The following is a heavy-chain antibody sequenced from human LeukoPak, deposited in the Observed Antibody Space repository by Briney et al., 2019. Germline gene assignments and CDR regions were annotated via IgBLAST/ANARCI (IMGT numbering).Heavy chain of an antibody. CDR1: GGTFSSYA. V-gene: IGHV1-69*13. CDR2: IIPIFGTA. J-gene: IGHJ4*02. CDR3: ARESSWPYYFDY. D-gene: IGHD6-13*01. Sequence: GASVKVSCKASGGTFSSYAINWVRQAPGQGLEWMGGIIPIFGTANYAQKFQGRVTITADESTSTAYMELSSLRSEDTAVYYCARESSWPYYFDYWGQGTLVTVSS.